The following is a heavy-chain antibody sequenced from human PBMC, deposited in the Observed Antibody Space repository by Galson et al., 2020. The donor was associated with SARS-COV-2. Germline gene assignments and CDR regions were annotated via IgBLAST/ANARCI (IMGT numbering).Heavy chain of an antibody. Sequence: GESLKISCAASGFTFSSYAMHWVRQAPGKGLELVAVISYDGSNKYYADSVKGRFTISRDNSKNTLYLQMNSLRAEDTAVYYCARERQGYYYDSSGYTRTDFDYWGQGTLVTVSS. V-gene: IGHV3-30-3*01. CDR2: ISYDGSNK. D-gene: IGHD3-22*01. J-gene: IGHJ4*02. CDR3: ARERQGYYYDSSGYTRTDFDY. CDR1: GFTFSSYA.